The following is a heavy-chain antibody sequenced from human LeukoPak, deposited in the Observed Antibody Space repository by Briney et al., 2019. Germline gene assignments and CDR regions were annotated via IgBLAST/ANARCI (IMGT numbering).Heavy chain of an antibody. D-gene: IGHD5-12*01. J-gene: IGHJ4*02. Sequence: GGSLRLSCAASGFTFSSYAMSWVRQAPGKGLEWVSAMSGIGGSTYYSDSVKGRFTISRDNSKTTLYLQMNSLRAEDTAVYYCARGPSGYHNTGGQGTLVTVSS. CDR3: ARGPSGYHNT. CDR1: GFTFSSYA. CDR2: MSGIGGST. V-gene: IGHV3-23*01.